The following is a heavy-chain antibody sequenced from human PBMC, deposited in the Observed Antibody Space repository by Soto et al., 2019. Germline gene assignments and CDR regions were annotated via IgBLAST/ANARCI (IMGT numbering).Heavy chain of an antibody. D-gene: IGHD5-18*01. V-gene: IGHV3-30*04. CDR1: GFTFSTSA. CDR3: GRDAGGYSYVLDY. CDR2: ISQDGSKK. J-gene: IGHJ4*02. Sequence: QVQLVESGGGVVQPGRSLRLSCAVSGFTFSTSAMYWVRQAPGKGLEWMAYISQDGSKKYLADSVRGRFTVSRDNSDNTLFLQMNSLRGEDTAVYFCGRDAGGYSYVLDYWGQGTLVTVSS.